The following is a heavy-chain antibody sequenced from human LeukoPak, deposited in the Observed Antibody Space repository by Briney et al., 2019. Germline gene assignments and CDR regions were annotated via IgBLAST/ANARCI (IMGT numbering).Heavy chain of an antibody. V-gene: IGHV1-8*02. CDR3: ARGRRRWFDP. CDR1: GGTFSSYA. J-gene: IGHJ5*02. Sequence: GASVKVSCKASGGTFSSYAISWVRQAPGQGLEWMGWMNPNSGNTGYAQKFQGRVTMTRNTSISTAYMELGSLRSEDTAVYYCARGRRRWFDPWGQGTLVTVSS. CDR2: MNPNSGNT.